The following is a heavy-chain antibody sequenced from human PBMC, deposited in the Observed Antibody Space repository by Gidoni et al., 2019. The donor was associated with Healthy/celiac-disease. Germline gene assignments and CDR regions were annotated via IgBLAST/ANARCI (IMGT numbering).Heavy chain of an antibody. V-gene: IGHV1-3*01. Sequence: QVQLVQSGAEVKKPGASVQVSCKAYGYTFTSYAMHWVRQAPGQRLEWMGWINAGNGNTKYSQKFQGRVTITRDTSASTAYMELSSLRSEDTAVYYCARDGDSSGLDYWGQGTLVTVSS. J-gene: IGHJ4*02. CDR3: ARDGDSSGLDY. CDR1: GYTFTSYA. D-gene: IGHD6-19*01. CDR2: INAGNGNT.